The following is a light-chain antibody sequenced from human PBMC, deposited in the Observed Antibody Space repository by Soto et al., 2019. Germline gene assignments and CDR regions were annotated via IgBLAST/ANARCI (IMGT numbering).Light chain of an antibody. CDR2: DDS. Sequence: SYELTQPPSVSVAPGQTTRITCGENNIGSKSVHWYQQMPGQAPVLVVYDDSDRPSGIPGRFSGSNSGNTATLTISRVEAGDEADYYCQVWDSRSDRVVFGGGTKVTVL. J-gene: IGLJ2*01. CDR3: QVWDSRSDRVV. CDR1: NIGSKS. V-gene: IGLV3-21*02.